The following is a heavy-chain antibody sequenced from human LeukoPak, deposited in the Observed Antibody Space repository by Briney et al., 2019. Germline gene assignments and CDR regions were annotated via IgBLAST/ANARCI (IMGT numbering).Heavy chain of an antibody. Sequence: GGSLKLSCAASGFSFSGSAIHWVRQASGRGLEWVGRIRSNTNNYATTYAESVKGRFTISRDESKNTAYLPMNSLKTEETAVYCSTRQATTTFNPWGQGTLVTVSS. D-gene: IGHD1-1*01. V-gene: IGHV3-73*01. J-gene: IGHJ5*02. CDR3: TRQATTTFNP. CDR1: GFSFSGSA. CDR2: IRSNTNNYAT.